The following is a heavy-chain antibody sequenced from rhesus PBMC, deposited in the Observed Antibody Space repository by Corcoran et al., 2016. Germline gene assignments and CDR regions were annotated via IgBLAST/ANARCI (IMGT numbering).Heavy chain of an antibody. V-gene: IGHV4-147*01. Sequence: QVQLQESGPGLVKPSETLALPCAVSGASMTTNYWTWTRLPPGKGLEWFGYIYGNSWRTSYTPSLESRVTFFTDTSKSQFSLNLNSVTAADTAIYYCARMLAATKNSLDVWGRGVLVTVSS. J-gene: IGHJ5-2*02. D-gene: IGHD1-20*01. CDR1: GASMTTNY. CDR3: ARMLAATKNSLDV. CDR2: IYGNSWRT.